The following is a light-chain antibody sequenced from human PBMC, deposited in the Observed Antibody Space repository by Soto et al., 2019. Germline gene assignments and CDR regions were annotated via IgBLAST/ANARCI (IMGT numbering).Light chain of an antibody. J-gene: IGKJ2*01. CDR3: QQYGSLPYT. Sequence: EVVLTQSPGTLSVSPGERATLSFMASQSVTNNYFAWYKQKPGQAPRLLIYGASRRATGIPDRFSGSGSGTDFTLTISRLEPEDFAVYHCQQYGSLPYTFGQGTKVDIK. CDR2: GAS. V-gene: IGKV3-20*01. CDR1: QSVTNNY.